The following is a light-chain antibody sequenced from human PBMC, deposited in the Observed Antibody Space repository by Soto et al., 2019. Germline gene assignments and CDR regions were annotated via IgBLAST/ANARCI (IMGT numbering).Light chain of an antibody. CDR2: GIS. Sequence: EMVMTQSPAILSVSPGESATLSCRASQSVYSNYLAWYQQHPGQPPRLLIYGISTRATGIPARFSGSGSGTEFSLTISSLQSEDFAVYYCQQYSKWPITFGQGTRLEN. J-gene: IGKJ5*01. V-gene: IGKV3-15*01. CDR3: QQYSKWPIT. CDR1: QSVYSN.